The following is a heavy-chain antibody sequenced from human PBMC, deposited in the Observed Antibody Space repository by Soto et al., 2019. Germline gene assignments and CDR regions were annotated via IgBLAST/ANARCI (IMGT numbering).Heavy chain of an antibody. CDR1: GFSLSSYA. J-gene: IGHJ4*02. CDR2: TSNEGKKV. Sequence: QVQLVESGGGVVQPGTSLRVSCEVSGFSLSSYAIHWVRQAPGKGLEWVAVTSNEGKKVSYADSVKGRFTVSRDNSKNTVALQMNSLRSEDTAVYFCAKAGEVFGLVIFAYLDSWGQGSLVTVSA. D-gene: IGHD2-21*01. V-gene: IGHV3-30*18. CDR3: AKAGEVFGLVIFAYLDS.